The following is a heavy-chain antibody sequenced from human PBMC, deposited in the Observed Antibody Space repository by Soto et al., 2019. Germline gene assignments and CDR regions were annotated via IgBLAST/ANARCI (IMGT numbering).Heavy chain of an antibody. CDR3: ASRSLPRKANYYYGIAV. D-gene: IGHD3-16*01. CDR2: IIPIFGTA. V-gene: IGHV1-69*06. J-gene: IGHJ6*02. Sequence: GASVKVSCKASGGTFSSYAISWVRQAPGQGLEWMGGIIPIFGTANYAQKFQGRVTITADKSTSTAYMELSSLRSEDTAVYYCASRSLPRKANYYYGIAVWGQGTTVTVSS. CDR1: GGTFSSYA.